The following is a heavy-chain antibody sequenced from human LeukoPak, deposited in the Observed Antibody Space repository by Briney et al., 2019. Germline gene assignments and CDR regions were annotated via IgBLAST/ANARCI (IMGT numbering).Heavy chain of an antibody. CDR1: GFKFSDQH. CDR3: GRIAINANNGMDV. Sequence: GGSLRLFCGACGFKFSDQHIDWAPEAPGKGVEWVGRRTNKASSYTTQHAASGEGRFSISRDVSDRSLYLQRHSLRTADTAVYYCGRIAINANNGMDVWGQGTTVTVSS. V-gene: IGHV3-72*01. J-gene: IGHJ6*02. D-gene: IGHD1/OR15-1a*01. CDR2: RTNKASSYTT.